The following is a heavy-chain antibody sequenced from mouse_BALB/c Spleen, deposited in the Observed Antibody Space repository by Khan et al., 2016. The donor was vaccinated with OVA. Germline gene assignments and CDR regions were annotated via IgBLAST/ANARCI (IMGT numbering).Heavy chain of an antibody. D-gene: IGHD6-2*01. CDR1: GYIFTNYW. CDR2: IYPGTDNT. J-gene: IGHJ2*01. CDR3: VREESLYYFVY. V-gene: IGHV1-76*01. Sequence: VQLQQSGAELVRPGASVKLSCRTSGYIFTNYWIHWVKQRSGQGLEWIARIYPGTDNTYYNEKLKDKATLTADRSSSTAYMQLSSLKSEDSAVYCGVREESLYYFVYWGQGTTLTVSS.